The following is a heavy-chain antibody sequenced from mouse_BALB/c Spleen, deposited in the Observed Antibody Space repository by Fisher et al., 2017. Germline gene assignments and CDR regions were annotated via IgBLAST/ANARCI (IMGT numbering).Heavy chain of an antibody. Sequence: KFKGKATFTADTSSNTAYMQLSSLTSEDSAVYYCARLGYPIFYAMDYWGQGTSVTVSS. D-gene: IGHD1-2*01. J-gene: IGHJ4*01. CDR3: ARLGYPIFYAMDY. V-gene: IGHV1-9*01.